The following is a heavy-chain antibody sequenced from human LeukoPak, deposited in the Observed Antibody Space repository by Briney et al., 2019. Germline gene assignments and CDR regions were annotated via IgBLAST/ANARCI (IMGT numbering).Heavy chain of an antibody. J-gene: IGHJ6*03. CDR1: GFTFSGYG. Sequence: GRSLRLSCAASGFTFSGYGMHWVRQAPGKGLEWAAVIWYDAYNKYYADSVKGRFTISRDNSKNTLYLQMNSLRAEDTAVYYCARVAVAGTYYYYYMDVWGKGTTATVSS. CDR2: IWYDAYNK. CDR3: ARVAVAGTYYYYYMDV. D-gene: IGHD6-19*01. V-gene: IGHV3-33*01.